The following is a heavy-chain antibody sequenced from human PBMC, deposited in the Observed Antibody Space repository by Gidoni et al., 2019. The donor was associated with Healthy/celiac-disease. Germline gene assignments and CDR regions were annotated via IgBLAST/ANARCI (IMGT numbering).Heavy chain of an antibody. D-gene: IGHD3-22*01. CDR3: AKGYDSTGHWRYYFDY. V-gene: IGHV3-23*01. J-gene: IGHJ4*02. Sequence: EVQLLESGGGLVQPGGSLRLSCAASGFTFSTYAMSWVRQAPGKGLEWVSLISGGGDTTYYADSVKGRFTISRDNSKNTLYLQMNSLRAEDTAVYYCAKGYDSTGHWRYYFDYWGQGTLVTVSS. CDR1: GFTFSTYA. CDR2: ISGGGDTT.